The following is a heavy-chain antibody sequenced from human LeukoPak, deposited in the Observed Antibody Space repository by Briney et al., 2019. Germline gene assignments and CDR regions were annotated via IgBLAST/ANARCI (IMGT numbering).Heavy chain of an antibody. D-gene: IGHD7-27*01. CDR3: AGALGRLSWFDP. V-gene: IGHV4-59*08. J-gene: IGHJ5*02. CDR1: GGSISSYY. CDR2: IYYSGST. Sequence: SETLSLTCTVSGGSISSYYWSWIRQPPGKGLEWIGNIYYSGSTNYNPSLKSRVTISVDTSKNQFSLKLRSVTAADTAVYYCAGALGRLSWFDPWGQGTLVTVSS.